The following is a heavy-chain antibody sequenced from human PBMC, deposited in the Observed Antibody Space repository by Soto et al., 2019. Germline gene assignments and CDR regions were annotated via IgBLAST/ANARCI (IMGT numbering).Heavy chain of an antibody. Sequence: QVQLQESGPGLVKPSGTLSLTCAVSSGSISSSNWWSWVRQPPGKGLEWIGEIYHSGSTNYNPSLKSRVTISVDKSKNQFSLKLSAVTAADTAVYYCAREIQGGDSSSSDWFDPWGQGTLVTVSS. CDR2: IYHSGST. J-gene: IGHJ5*02. D-gene: IGHD6-6*01. CDR1: SGSISSSNW. CDR3: AREIQGGDSSSSDWFDP. V-gene: IGHV4-4*02.